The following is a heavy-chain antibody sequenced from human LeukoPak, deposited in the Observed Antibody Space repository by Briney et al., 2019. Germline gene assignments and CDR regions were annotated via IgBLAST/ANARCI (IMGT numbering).Heavy chain of an antibody. CDR3: AKDRPYYRVAATFDY. CDR2: ISGSGSST. J-gene: IGHJ4*02. D-gene: IGHD2-15*01. Sequence: PGGSLRLSCAASGFTFSSYAMSWVRQAPGKGLEWVSAISGSGSSTYYADSVKGRFTISRDNSKNTLYLQMNSLRAEDTAVYYCAKDRPYYRVAATFDYWGQGTLVTVSS. CDR1: GFTFSSYA. V-gene: IGHV3-23*01.